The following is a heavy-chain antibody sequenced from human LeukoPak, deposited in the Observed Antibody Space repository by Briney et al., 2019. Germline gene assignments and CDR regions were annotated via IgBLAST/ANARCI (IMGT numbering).Heavy chain of an antibody. CDR3: ATFKHDYDKVFYFDY. Sequence: GASVKVSCKVPGYTLTELSMHWVRQAPGKGLEWMGGFDPEDGETIYAQKFQGRVTMTEDTSTDTAYMELSSLRSEDTAVYYCATFKHDYDKVFYFDYWGQGTLVTVSS. CDR1: GYTLTELS. J-gene: IGHJ4*02. V-gene: IGHV1-24*01. CDR2: FDPEDGET. D-gene: IGHD4-17*01.